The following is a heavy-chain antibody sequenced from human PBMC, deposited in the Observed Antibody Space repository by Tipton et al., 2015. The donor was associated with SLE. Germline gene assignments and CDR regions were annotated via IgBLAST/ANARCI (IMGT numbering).Heavy chain of an antibody. CDR2: INHSGST. Sequence: TLSLTCAVYGGSFSGYYWSWIRQPPGKGLEWIGEINHSGSTNYNPSLKSRATISVDKSKNQFSLRLSSVTAADTAVYYCARDFARGSGYVYWGHGILVTVSS. V-gene: IGHV4-34*01. D-gene: IGHD3-9*01. J-gene: IGHJ4*01. CDR1: GGSFSGYY. CDR3: ARDFARGSGYVY.